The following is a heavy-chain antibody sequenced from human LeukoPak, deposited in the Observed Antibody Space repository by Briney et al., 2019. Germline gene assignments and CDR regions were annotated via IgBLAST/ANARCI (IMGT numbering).Heavy chain of an antibody. Sequence: SETLSLTCIVSGGSISGYYWGWIRQPAGKGLEWIGRIYSSGSTNYNPSLKSRVTISVDTSKDQFSLNLSSVTAADTAVYYCARTRLTNFYFDLWGQGTLVTVSS. CDR3: ARTRLTNFYFDL. V-gene: IGHV4-4*07. D-gene: IGHD3-9*01. CDR2: IYSSGST. J-gene: IGHJ4*02. CDR1: GGSISGYY.